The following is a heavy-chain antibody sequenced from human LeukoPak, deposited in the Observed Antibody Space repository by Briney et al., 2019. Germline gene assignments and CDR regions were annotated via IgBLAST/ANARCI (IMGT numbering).Heavy chain of an antibody. D-gene: IGHD6-6*01. V-gene: IGHV1-18*01. CDR3: ARDWLIAGRPDY. Sequence: ASVKVSCKASGYIFTSYAITWVRQAPGQGLEWMGWVSGHNGDTNYAQSLQGRVTMTIDTSTSAAYMELRSLRSDDTAVYYCARDWLIAGRPDYWGQGTLVTVSS. J-gene: IGHJ4*02. CDR1: GYIFTSYA. CDR2: VSGHNGDT.